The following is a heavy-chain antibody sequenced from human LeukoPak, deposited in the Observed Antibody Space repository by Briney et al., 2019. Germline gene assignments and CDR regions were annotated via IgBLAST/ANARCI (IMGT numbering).Heavy chain of an antibody. Sequence: SVTLSCTASGGTFSSYAMSWVRQAPGQGLEWMGGIIPIFGTANYAQKFQGRVTITTDESTSTAYMELSSLRSEDTAVYYCARGGSSWLNYYYYMDVWGKGTTVTVSS. CDR1: GGTFSSYA. V-gene: IGHV1-69*05. D-gene: IGHD6-13*01. CDR2: IIPIFGTA. J-gene: IGHJ6*03. CDR3: ARGGSSWLNYYYYMDV.